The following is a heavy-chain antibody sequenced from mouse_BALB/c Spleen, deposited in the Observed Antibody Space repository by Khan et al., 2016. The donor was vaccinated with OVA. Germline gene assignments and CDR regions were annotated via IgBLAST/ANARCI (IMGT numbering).Heavy chain of an antibody. D-gene: IGHD2-14*01. CDR1: GYTFTSYT. J-gene: IGHJ3*01. V-gene: IGHV1-4*01. CDR2: INPSNGYT. CDR3: VRDGAYHRNDGWVAY. Sequence: QIQLVQSGAELARPGASVKMSCKASGYTFTSYTIHWIKKRPGQGLEWIGYINPSNGYTNYNQKFKDKATLTTDKSSTTAYLQLSSLTSDDSAVYNGVRDGAYHRNDGWVAYWGQGTMVTVSA.